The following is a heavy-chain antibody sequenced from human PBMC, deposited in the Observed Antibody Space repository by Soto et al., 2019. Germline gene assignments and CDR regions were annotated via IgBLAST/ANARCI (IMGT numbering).Heavy chain of an antibody. D-gene: IGHD6-19*01. Sequence: QVQLVESGGGVVQPGRSLRLPCAASGFTFSSYGMHWVRQAPGKGLEWVAVISYDGSNKYYADSVKGRFTISRDNSKNTLYLQMNSLRAEDTAVYYCAKASYSTIAVAGTRLDYWGQGTLVTVSS. J-gene: IGHJ4*02. V-gene: IGHV3-30*18. CDR1: GFTFSSYG. CDR3: AKASYSTIAVAGTRLDY. CDR2: ISYDGSNK.